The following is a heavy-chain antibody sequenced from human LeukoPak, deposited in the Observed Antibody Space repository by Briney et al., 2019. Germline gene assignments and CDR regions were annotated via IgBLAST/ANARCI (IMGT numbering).Heavy chain of an antibody. Sequence: GGSLRLSCAASGFTFSGSAMHWVRQAPGKGLEWVGRIRSKTNNYETAYAASGKGRFTISRDDSKNTAYLQMNSLKTEDTAVYYCSRHVMGGDYWGQGTLVTVSS. CDR1: GFTFSGSA. V-gene: IGHV3-73*01. CDR2: IRSKTNNYET. J-gene: IGHJ4*02. CDR3: SRHVMGGDY. D-gene: IGHD1-26*01.